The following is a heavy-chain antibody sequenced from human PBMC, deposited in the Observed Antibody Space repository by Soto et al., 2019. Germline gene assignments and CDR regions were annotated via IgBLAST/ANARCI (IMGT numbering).Heavy chain of an antibody. CDR2: INHSGST. V-gene: IGHV4-34*01. D-gene: IGHD6-19*01. J-gene: IGHJ6*02. Sequence: QVQLQQWGAGLLKPSETLSLTCAVYGGSFSGYYWSWIRQPPGKGLEWIGEINHSGSTNYNPSLKSRVNISIDTSKNQFSLKLSSVTAADTAVYYCARVRGEIGYSSGHAYYYYYGMDVWGQGTTFTVSS. CDR3: ARVRGEIGYSSGHAYYYYYGMDV. CDR1: GGSFSGYY.